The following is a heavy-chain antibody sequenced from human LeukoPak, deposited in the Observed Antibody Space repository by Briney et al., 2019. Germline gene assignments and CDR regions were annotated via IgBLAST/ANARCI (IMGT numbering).Heavy chain of an antibody. CDR2: INHSGST. V-gene: IGHV4-34*01. CDR3: AKGYASGRSLEY. D-gene: IGHD6-19*01. J-gene: IGHJ4*02. Sequence: SETLSLTCAVYGGSFSGYYWSWIRQPPGKGLEWIGEINHSGSTNYNPSLKSRVTISVDTSKNQFSLKLSSVTAADTAVYYCAKGYASGRSLEYWGQGTLVTVSS. CDR1: GGSFSGYY.